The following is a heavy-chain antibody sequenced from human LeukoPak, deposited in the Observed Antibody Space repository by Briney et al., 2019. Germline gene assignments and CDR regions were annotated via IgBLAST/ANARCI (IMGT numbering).Heavy chain of an antibody. V-gene: IGHV3-23*01. Sequence: PGGSLRLSCAASGFSFSNYAMSWVRQAPGKGLEWVSAIGGSGGSTYYADSVKGRFTISRGNSKNTLYLQMSSLRAEDTAVYYCAKPPRYCSGGSCYSDFDYWGQGTLVTVSS. D-gene: IGHD2-15*01. J-gene: IGHJ4*02. CDR1: GFSFSNYA. CDR2: IGGSGGST. CDR3: AKPPRYCSGGSCYSDFDY.